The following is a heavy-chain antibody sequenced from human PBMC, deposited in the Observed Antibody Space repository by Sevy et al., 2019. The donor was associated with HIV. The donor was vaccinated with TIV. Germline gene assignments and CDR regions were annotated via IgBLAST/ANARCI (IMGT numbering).Heavy chain of an antibody. Sequence: GGSLRLSCSGSGFIFSDYYMSWIRQAPGRGLEWVSYISGSGITYYADSVEGRFTISRDNAWNSLYLQMNSLRADDTAVYYCARDPLLGIAREVARGGYWGQGTLVTVSS. J-gene: IGHJ4*02. D-gene: IGHD6-13*01. CDR2: ISGSGIT. CDR3: ARDPLLGIAREVARGGY. V-gene: IGHV3-11*01. CDR1: GFIFSDYY.